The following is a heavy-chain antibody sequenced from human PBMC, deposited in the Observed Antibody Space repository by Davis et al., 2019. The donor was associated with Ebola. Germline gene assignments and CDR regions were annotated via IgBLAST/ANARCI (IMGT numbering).Heavy chain of an antibody. J-gene: IGHJ4*02. CDR1: GGSVSSGSYY. CDR2: IYYSGST. Sequence: MPSETLSLTCTVSGGSVSSGSYYWSWIRQPPGKGLEWIGYIYYSGSTNYNPSLKSRVTISVDTSKNQFSLQLNSVTPEDTAVYYCARGRSWPLDSWGQGTLVIVSS. D-gene: IGHD6-13*01. CDR3: ARGRSWPLDS. V-gene: IGHV4-61*01.